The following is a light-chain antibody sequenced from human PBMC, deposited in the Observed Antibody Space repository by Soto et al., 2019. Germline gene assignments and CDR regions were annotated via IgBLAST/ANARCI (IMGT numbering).Light chain of an antibody. CDR2: AAS. CDR1: QTVSKNY. V-gene: IGKV3-20*01. Sequence: EIVLTQSPGTLSLSPGEGITLSCRASQTVSKNYLAWYQQKPGQAPRLLIYAASTRATGIPDRFSGSGSGTDFTLTISRLEPEDFAVYYCHQYAMSPQTFGGGTKVDIK. CDR3: HQYAMSPQT. J-gene: IGKJ4*01.